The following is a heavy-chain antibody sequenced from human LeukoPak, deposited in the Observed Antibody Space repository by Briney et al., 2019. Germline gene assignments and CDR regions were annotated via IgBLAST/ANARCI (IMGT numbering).Heavy chain of an antibody. D-gene: IGHD6-25*01. CDR2: INHSGST. CDR1: GGPFSGYY. J-gene: IGHJ4*01. V-gene: IGHV4-34*01. Sequence: PSETLSLTCAVYGGPFSGYYWSWIRQPPGKGLEWIGEINHSGSTNYNPSLKSRVTISIDTSKNQVSLKMSSVTAADTAVYYCAKSGGYGLIDYWGQGTLVTVSS. CDR3: AKSGGYGLIDY.